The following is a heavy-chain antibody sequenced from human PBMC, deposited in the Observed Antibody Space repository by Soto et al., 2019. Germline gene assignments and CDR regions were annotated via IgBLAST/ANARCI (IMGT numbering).Heavy chain of an antibody. CDR2: LAPISGSP. D-gene: IGHD1-26*01. CDR1: GDTFSHYV. CDR3: ARIGVGSRR. Sequence: VQMVQSGAEVKEPGSSVKVSCTNSGDTFSHYVMSWVRQAPGQGLEWMGSLAPISGSPNYAERFEGRLTISADAGTSTMYMELRSLKYDDTGVYYCARIGVGSRRWGQGTSVTVSS. V-gene: IGHV1-69*18. J-gene: IGHJ3*01.